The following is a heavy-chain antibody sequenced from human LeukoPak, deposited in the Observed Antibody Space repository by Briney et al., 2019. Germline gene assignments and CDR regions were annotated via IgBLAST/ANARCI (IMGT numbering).Heavy chain of an antibody. Sequence: GGSLRLSCAASGFIFNNYWISWVRQAPGEGLEWVANIKQDGSEKYYVDSVKGRFTISRDNAKNSLYLQMNSPRAEDTAVYYCARSRQQLVTGYGMDVWGQGTTVTVSS. CDR3: ARSRQQLVTGYGMDV. D-gene: IGHD6-13*01. V-gene: IGHV3-7*01. CDR2: IKQDGSEK. CDR1: GFIFNNYW. J-gene: IGHJ6*02.